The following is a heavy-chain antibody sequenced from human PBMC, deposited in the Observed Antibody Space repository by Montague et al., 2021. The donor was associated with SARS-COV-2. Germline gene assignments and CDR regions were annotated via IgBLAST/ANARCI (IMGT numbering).Heavy chain of an antibody. Sequence: SLRLSCAASGFTVSSNYMSWVRQAPGKGLEWVSVIYSGGSTYYADSVXXRFTISRDNSKNTLYLQMNSLRAEDTAVYYCARDLGGGGGYGMDVWGQGTTVTVSS. V-gene: IGHV3-66*01. J-gene: IGHJ6*02. CDR2: IYSGGST. D-gene: IGHD2-15*01. CDR1: GFTVSSNY. CDR3: ARDLGGGGGYGMDV.